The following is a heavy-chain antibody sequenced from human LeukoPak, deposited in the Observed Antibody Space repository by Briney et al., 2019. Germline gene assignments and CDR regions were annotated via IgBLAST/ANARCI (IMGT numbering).Heavy chain of an antibody. CDR2: ISYDGSNK. CDR1: GFTFSSYA. V-gene: IGHV3-30-3*01. J-gene: IGHJ6*03. Sequence: GGSLRLSCAASGFTFSSYAMHWVRQAPGKGLEWVAVISYDGSNKYYADSVKGRFTISRDNSKNTLYLQMNSLRAEDTAVYYCARTARGYYYYYMDVWGKGTTVTVSS. D-gene: IGHD6-6*01. CDR3: ARTARGYYYYYMDV.